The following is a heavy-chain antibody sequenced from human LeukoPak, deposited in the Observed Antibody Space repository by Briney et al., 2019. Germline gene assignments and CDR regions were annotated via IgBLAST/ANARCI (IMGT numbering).Heavy chain of an antibody. CDR1: RFIFSRHE. D-gene: IGHD6-13*01. J-gene: IGHJ4*02. V-gene: IGHV3-48*03. Sequence: GGSLRLSCAASRFIFSRHEMNWVRQAPGKGLEWVSYISSSGSTTYYADSVKGRFTISRDDAKNSLYLQMNSLRGEDTAVYYCARVPQLVRYFDYWGQGTLVTVSS. CDR3: ARVPQLVRYFDY. CDR2: ISSSGSTT.